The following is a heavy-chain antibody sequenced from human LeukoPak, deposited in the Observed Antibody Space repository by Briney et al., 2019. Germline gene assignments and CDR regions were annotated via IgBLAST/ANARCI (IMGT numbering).Heavy chain of an antibody. CDR3: ARERTGYYIVY. D-gene: IGHD3-3*01. V-gene: IGHV3-30*04. CDR2: ISYDGSGK. CDR1: GFTFSNYA. J-gene: IGHJ4*02. Sequence: GGPLTLSCAASGFTFSNYAMHWFRQAPDQDLVRVALISYDGSGKYYSDSVKGRFTISRDSSENTLYLQMNSLRAEATAIYYCARERTGYYIVYWGQGTLVTVSS.